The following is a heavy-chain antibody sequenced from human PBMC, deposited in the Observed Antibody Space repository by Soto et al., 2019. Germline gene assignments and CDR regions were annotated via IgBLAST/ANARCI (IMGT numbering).Heavy chain of an antibody. Sequence: GGSLRLSCAASGFTFSSYGMHWVRQAPGKGLEWVAVISYDGSNKYYADSVKGRFTISRDNSKNTLYLQMNSLRAEDTAVYYCAKDSGYSSSWYVDYWGQGTLVTVSS. V-gene: IGHV3-30*18. CDR3: AKDSGYSSSWYVDY. CDR2: ISYDGSNK. CDR1: GFTFSSYG. D-gene: IGHD6-13*01. J-gene: IGHJ4*02.